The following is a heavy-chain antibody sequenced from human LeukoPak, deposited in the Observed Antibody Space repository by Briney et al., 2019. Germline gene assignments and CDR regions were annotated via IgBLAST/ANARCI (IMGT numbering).Heavy chain of an antibody. CDR1: GFTFSNFA. CDR2: MSYDGSNK. D-gene: IGHD7-27*01. J-gene: IGHJ4*02. V-gene: IGHV3-30*04. CDR3: ARDSWGFDF. Sequence: PGGSLRLSCAASGFTFSNFAMHWVRQAPGKGLEWVAMMSYDGSNKYTDSVKGRFTISRDNSKNMVDLHMSNLKIEDTAVYYCARDSWGFDFWGQGTLVTVSS.